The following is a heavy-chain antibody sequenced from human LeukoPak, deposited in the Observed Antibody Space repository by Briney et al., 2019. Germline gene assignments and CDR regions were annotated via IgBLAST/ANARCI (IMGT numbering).Heavy chain of an antibody. CDR2: IYYSGST. J-gene: IGHJ4*02. D-gene: IGHD3-9*01. CDR3: ARVTGYMIEDYLGY. V-gene: IGHV4-59*01. CDR1: GGSISSYY. Sequence: SETLSLTCTVSGGSISSYYWSWIRQPPGKGLEWIGYIYYSGSTNYNPSLKSRVTISVDTSKNQFSLKLRSVTAADTAVYYCARVTGYMIEDYLGYWGQGILVTVSS.